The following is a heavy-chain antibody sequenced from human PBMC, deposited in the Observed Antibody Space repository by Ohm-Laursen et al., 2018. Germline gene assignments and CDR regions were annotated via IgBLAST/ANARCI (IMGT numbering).Heavy chain of an antibody. Sequence: TQTLTLTGTFSGFSLRTSGMCVSWIRQPPGKALEWLARIDWDDDKYYSTSLKTRLTISKDTSKNQVVLTMTNMDPVDTATYYCAHREMLRGVITYWGQGTLVTVSS. CDR1: GFSLRTSGMC. CDR2: IDWDDDK. V-gene: IGHV2-70*12. CDR3: AHREMLRGVITY. D-gene: IGHD3-10*01. J-gene: IGHJ4*02.